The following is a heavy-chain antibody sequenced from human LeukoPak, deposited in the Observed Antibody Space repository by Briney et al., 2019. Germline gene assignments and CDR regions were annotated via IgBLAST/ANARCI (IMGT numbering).Heavy chain of an antibody. CDR1: GGSFSSYY. CDR2: IYYSGST. V-gene: IGHV4-59*01. J-gene: IGHJ4*02. Sequence: SETPSLTCAVYGGSFSSYYWSWIRQPPGKGLEWIGYIYYSGSTNYNPSLKSRVTISVDTSKNQFSLKLSSVTAADTAVYYCAGYYYDSSGYYLFDYWGQGTLVTVSS. CDR3: AGYYYDSSGYYLFDY. D-gene: IGHD3-22*01.